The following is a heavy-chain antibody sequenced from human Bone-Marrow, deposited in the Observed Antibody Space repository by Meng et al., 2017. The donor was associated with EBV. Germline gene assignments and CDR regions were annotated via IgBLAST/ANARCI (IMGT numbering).Heavy chain of an antibody. J-gene: IGHJ4*02. V-gene: IGHV3-73*01. CDR2: VETKASKYAT. Sequence: LVGSGGGLVQPGGSLELSCGASGFIFRDSAMHWVRQASGKGLEWVGRVETKASKYATAYAASVKGRFSVSRDDSKNMVFLEMNSLKTEDTARYYCWGDLNYGSYWGQGTLVTVSS. D-gene: IGHD3-16*01. CDR3: WGDLNYGSY. CDR1: GFIFRDSA.